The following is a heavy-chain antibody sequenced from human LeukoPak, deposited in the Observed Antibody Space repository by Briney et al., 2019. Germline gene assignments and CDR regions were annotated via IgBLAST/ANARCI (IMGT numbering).Heavy chain of an antibody. V-gene: IGHV1-69*04. J-gene: IGHJ4*02. CDR2: IIPIFGIA. CDR3: ARGSIAAAAGHFDY. D-gene: IGHD6-13*01. Sequence: SVKVSCKASGGTFSSYAISWVRQAPGQGLEWMVRIIPIFGIANYAQKFQGRVTITADKSTSTAYMELSSLRSEDTAVYYCARGSIAAAAGHFDYWGQGTLVTVSS. CDR1: GGTFSSYA.